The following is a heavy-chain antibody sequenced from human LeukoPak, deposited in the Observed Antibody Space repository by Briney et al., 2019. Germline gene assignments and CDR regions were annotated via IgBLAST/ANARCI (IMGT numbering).Heavy chain of an antibody. J-gene: IGHJ4*02. V-gene: IGHV4-38-2*01. Sequence: ESSETLSLTCAVSGYSISSNCYWGWIRQLPGKGLEWIGGIYHSGNIYHSGSTYYNPSLKSRVTISVDTSKNQFSLTVASVTAADTAVYYCARNSTWIQPGGYFDYWGQGTLVTVSS. CDR2: IYHSGNIYHSGST. CDR3: ARNSTWIQPGGYFDY. D-gene: IGHD5-18*01. CDR1: GYSISSNCY.